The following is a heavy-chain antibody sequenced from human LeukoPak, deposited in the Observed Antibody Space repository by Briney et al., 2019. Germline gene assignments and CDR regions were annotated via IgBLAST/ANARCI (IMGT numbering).Heavy chain of an antibody. J-gene: IGHJ4*02. CDR2: LFSGGTT. CDR3: ARGDTKRTSGYYYYYDY. Sequence: GGSLRLSCAASGFTFSSYSMNWVRQAPGKGLEWVSVLFSGGTTAYADSVKGRFTISRDNSKNTLYLQMNSLRPEDTAVYYCARGDTKRTSGYYYYYDYWGQGTLVTVSS. CDR1: GFTFSSYS. D-gene: IGHD3-22*01. V-gene: IGHV3-53*01.